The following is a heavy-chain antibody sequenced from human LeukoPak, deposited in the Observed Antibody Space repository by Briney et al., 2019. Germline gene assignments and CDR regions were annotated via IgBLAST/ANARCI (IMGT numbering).Heavy chain of an antibody. CDR1: GFTFDDYG. CDR2: IKQDGSEK. Sequence: GGSLRLSCAASGFTFDDYGMSWVRQAPGKGLEWVANIKQDGSEKYYVDSVKGRITISRDNAKNSLCLQMNSLRAEDTAVYYCARYYDMLLPLDEWGQGTLVTVSS. J-gene: IGHJ4*02. V-gene: IGHV3-7*01. D-gene: IGHD3-9*01. CDR3: ARYYDMLLPLDE.